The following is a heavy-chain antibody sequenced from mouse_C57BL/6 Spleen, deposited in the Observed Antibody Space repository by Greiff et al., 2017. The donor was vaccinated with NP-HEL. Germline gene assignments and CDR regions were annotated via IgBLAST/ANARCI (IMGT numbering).Heavy chain of an antibody. V-gene: IGHV1-22*01. CDR3: ARAGYYEDAMDY. D-gene: IGHD3-2*02. Sequence: EVQLQQSGPELVKPGASVKMSCKASGYTFTDYHMHWVKQSHGKSLEWIGYINPNNGGTSYNQKFKGKATLTVNKSSSTAYMELRSLTSEDSAVYYCARAGYYEDAMDYWGQGTSVTVSS. J-gene: IGHJ4*01. CDR2: INPNNGGT. CDR1: GYTFTDYH.